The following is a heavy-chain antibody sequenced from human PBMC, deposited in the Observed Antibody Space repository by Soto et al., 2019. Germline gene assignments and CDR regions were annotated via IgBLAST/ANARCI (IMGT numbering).Heavy chain of an antibody. J-gene: IGHJ6*02. CDR2: IYPGDSDT. CDR1: GYSFTSYW. D-gene: IGHD2-2*02. CDR3: ARQGRCSSTSCYTGANFYYYGMDV. Sequence: GESLKISCKGSGYSFTSYWIGWVRQMPGKGLEWMGIIYPGDSDTRYSPSFQGQVTISADKSISTAYLQWSSLQASDTAIFYCARQGRCSSTSCYTGANFYYYGMDVWGQGTTVTVSS. V-gene: IGHV5-51*01.